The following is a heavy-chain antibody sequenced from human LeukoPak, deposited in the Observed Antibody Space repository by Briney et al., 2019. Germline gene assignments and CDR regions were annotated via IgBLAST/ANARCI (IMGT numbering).Heavy chain of an antibody. Sequence: SETLSLTCTVSGGSISSGGYYWSWIRQPPGKGLEWIGYIYHSGSTYYNPSLKSRVTISVDTSKNQFSLKLSSVTAADTAVYYCARAGDIAAAHGNFDYWGQGTLVTVSS. D-gene: IGHD6-13*01. J-gene: IGHJ4*02. CDR2: IYHSGST. V-gene: IGHV4-30-2*01. CDR3: ARAGDIAAAHGNFDY. CDR1: GGSISSGGYY.